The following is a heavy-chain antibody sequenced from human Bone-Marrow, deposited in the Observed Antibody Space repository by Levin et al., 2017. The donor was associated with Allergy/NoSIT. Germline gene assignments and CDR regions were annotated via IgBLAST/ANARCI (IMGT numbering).Heavy chain of an antibody. CDR2: IYYSGST. J-gene: IGHJ4*02. CDR1: GGSISSYY. D-gene: IGHD2-8*01. CDR3: ARFHGHRLNYYFDY. Sequence: SETLSLTCTVSGGSISSYYWSWIRQPPGKGLEWIGYIYYSGSTNYNPSLKSRVTISVDTSKNQFSLKLSSVTAADTAVYYCARFHGHRLNYYFDYWGQGTLVTVSS. V-gene: IGHV4-59*01.